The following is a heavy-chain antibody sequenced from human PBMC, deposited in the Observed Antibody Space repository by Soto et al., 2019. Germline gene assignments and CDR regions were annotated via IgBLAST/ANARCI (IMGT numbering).Heavy chain of an antibody. V-gene: IGHV4-34*01. Sequence: SETLSLTCAVYGGSFSGSYWSWIRQPPGKGLEWMGEINHRGSTTYTPSLKSRVTISVDTSKNQFSLKLSSVTAADTAVYYCARGPRYSSSVGTYYYYMDVWGKGTTVTVSS. J-gene: IGHJ6*03. CDR3: ARGPRYSSSVGTYYYYMDV. D-gene: IGHD6-6*01. CDR1: GGSFSGSY. CDR2: INHRGST.